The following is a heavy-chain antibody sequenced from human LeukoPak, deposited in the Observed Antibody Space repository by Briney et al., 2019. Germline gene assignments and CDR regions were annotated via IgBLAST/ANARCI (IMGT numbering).Heavy chain of an antibody. CDR2: IYYSGTT. CDR1: GGSMSSYY. V-gene: IGHV4-59*01. D-gene: IGHD6-13*01. CDR3: ARAPYSSTWYLEYFDF. J-gene: IGHJ4*02. Sequence: SETLSLTCTVSGGSMSSYYWTWIRKPPGKGLEWVGYIYYSGTTKYNPSLKSRVTISLDTSKNQFSLELSSVTAADTAVYYCARAPYSSTWYLEYFDFWGEGTLVTVSS.